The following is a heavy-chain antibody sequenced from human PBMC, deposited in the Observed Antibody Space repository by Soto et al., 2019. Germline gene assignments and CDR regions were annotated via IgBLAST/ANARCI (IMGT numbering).Heavy chain of an antibody. CDR3: ARGGMVRGVIIKPVHYYGMDV. D-gene: IGHD3-10*01. CDR2: IIPIFGTA. Sequence: QVQLVQSGAEVKKPGSSVNVSCKASGGTFSSYAISWVRQAPGQGLEWMGGIIPIFGTANYAQKFQGRETITADGSKGTGYMVLSSLRSEDTAVYYCARGGMVRGVIIKPVHYYGMDVWGQGTTVTVSS. V-gene: IGHV1-69*01. CDR1: GGTFSSYA. J-gene: IGHJ6*02.